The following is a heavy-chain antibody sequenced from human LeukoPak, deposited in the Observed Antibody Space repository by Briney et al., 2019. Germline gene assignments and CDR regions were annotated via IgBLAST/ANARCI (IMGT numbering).Heavy chain of an antibody. Sequence: SETLSLTCTVSGGSISSSSYYWGWIRQPPGKGLEWIGSIYHSGGTYYNPSLKSRVTISVDTSKNQFSLKLSSVTAADTAVYYCARDGELWSPAYFDYWGQGTPVTVSS. J-gene: IGHJ4*02. CDR2: IYHSGGT. CDR1: GGSISSSSYY. CDR3: ARDGELWSPAYFDY. D-gene: IGHD5-18*01. V-gene: IGHV4-39*07.